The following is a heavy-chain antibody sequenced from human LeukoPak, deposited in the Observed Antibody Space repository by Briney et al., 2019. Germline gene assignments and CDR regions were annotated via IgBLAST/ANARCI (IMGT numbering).Heavy chain of an antibody. Sequence: GASVKVSCKASGYTFTGYYMHWVRRAPGQGLEWMGWINPDSGGTNYAQKFQGRVTMTRDTSISTAYMELSRLRSDDTAVYYCARVRKTYYYDSSPWSGYFDYWGQGTLVTVSS. D-gene: IGHD3-22*01. CDR2: INPDSGGT. J-gene: IGHJ4*02. V-gene: IGHV1-2*02. CDR1: GYTFTGYY. CDR3: ARVRKTYYYDSSPWSGYFDY.